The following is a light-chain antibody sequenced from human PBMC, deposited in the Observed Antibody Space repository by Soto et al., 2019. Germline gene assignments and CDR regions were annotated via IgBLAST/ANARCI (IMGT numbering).Light chain of an antibody. J-gene: IGLJ1*01. CDR1: SDIGNYNL. CDR2: EVT. V-gene: IGLV2-23*02. CDR3: ASYAGSRTYV. Sequence: QSAVTQPASVSGSPGQSVTISCSGSDIGNYNLVSWYQHLPGRALKLLIFEVTMRPSGISDRFSGSKSASTASLTISGLQAEDEGDYYCASYAGSRTYVFGSGTKLTVL.